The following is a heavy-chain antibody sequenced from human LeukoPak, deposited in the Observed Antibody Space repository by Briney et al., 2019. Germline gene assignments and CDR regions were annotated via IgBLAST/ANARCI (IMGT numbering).Heavy chain of an antibody. J-gene: IGHJ4*02. D-gene: IGHD6-13*01. CDR1: GGSISSSSYY. CDR3: ARQRDILPTYTSSWYFDY. Sequence: KSSETLSLTCTVSGGSISSSSYYWGWIRQPPGKGLEWIGSIYYSGSTYYNPSLKSRVTISVDTSKNQFSLKLNSVTAADTAVYYCARQRDILPTYTSSWYFDYWGQGTLVTISS. CDR2: IYYSGST. V-gene: IGHV4-39*01.